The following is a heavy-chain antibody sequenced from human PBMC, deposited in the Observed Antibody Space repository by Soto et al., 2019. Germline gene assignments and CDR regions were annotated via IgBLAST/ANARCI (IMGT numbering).Heavy chain of an antibody. D-gene: IGHD6-6*01. J-gene: IGHJ5*02. CDR3: ARDRKQLYSFGP. Sequence: GASVKVSCKASGGTFSSYAISWVRQAPGQGLEWMGGIIPIFGTANYAQKFQGRVTITADESTSTAYMELSSLRSEDTAVYYCARDRKQLYSFGPWGQGTLVTVSS. V-gene: IGHV1-69*13. CDR2: IIPIFGTA. CDR1: GGTFSSYA.